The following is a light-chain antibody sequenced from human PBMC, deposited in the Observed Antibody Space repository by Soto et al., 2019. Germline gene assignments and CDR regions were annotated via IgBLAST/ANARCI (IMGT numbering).Light chain of an antibody. V-gene: IGLV2-11*01. J-gene: IGLJ2*01. CDR2: DVS. Sequence: QSALTQPRSVSGSPGQSVTISCTGTSSDVGGYNYVSWYQQHPGKAPKLMIFDVSKRPSGVPDRFSGSKSGNTASLTISGLPAEDEADYSCCSYAGSYNVVFGGGTKVTVL. CDR1: SSDVGGYNY. CDR3: CSYAGSYNVV.